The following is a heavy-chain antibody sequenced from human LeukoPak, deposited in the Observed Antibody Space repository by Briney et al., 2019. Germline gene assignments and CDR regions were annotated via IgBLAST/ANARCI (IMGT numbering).Heavy chain of an antibody. CDR2: IYYSGST. D-gene: IGHD3-10*01. Sequence: SETLSLTCTVSGGSISSSSYYWGWIRQPAGKGLEWIGSIYYSGSTYYNPSLKSRVTISVDTSKNQFSLKLSSVTAADTAVYYCARPNMARGVIKSYYFDYWGQGTLVTVSS. V-gene: IGHV4-39*01. CDR1: GGSISSSSYY. J-gene: IGHJ4*02. CDR3: ARPNMARGVIKSYYFDY.